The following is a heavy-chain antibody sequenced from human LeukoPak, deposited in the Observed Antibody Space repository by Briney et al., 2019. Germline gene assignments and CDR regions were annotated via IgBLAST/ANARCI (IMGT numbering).Heavy chain of an antibody. CDR3: AEARSGYYQRTYYYYYMDV. Sequence: PGGSLRLSCAASGFTFSSYAMSWVRQAPGKGLEWVSAISGSGGSTYYADSVKGRFTISRDNSKNTLYLQMNSLRAEDTAVYYCAEARSGYYQRTYYYYYMDVWGKGTTVTVSS. V-gene: IGHV3-23*01. CDR1: GFTFSSYA. CDR2: ISGSGGST. D-gene: IGHD3-3*01. J-gene: IGHJ6*03.